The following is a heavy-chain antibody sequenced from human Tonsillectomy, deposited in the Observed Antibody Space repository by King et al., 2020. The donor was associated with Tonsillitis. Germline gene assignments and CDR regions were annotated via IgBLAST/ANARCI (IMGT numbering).Heavy chain of an antibody. CDR2: ISAYNGNT. CDR1: GYTFTSYG. Sequence: VQLVQSGAEVKKPGASVKVSCKASGYTFTSYGISWVRQAPGQGLEWMGSISAYNGNTNYAQKLQGRVTMTTDTSTSTAYMELRSLRSDDTAVYYCARVRLDCSSSSCYMRYYYYYMDVWGKGTTVTVSS. J-gene: IGHJ6*03. D-gene: IGHD2-2*02. V-gene: IGHV1-18*01. CDR3: ARVRLDCSSSSCYMRYYYYYMDV.